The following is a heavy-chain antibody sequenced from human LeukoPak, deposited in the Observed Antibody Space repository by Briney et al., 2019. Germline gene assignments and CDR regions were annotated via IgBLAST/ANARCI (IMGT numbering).Heavy chain of an antibody. Sequence: SETLPLTCAVYGGSFSGYYWSWIRQPPGKGLEWIGEINHSGSTNYNPSLKSRVTISVDTSKNQFSLKLSSVTAADTAVYYCARDRVYDLWSGYPNWFDPWGQGTLVTVSS. CDR1: GGSFSGYY. CDR2: INHSGST. D-gene: IGHD3-3*01. V-gene: IGHV4-34*01. J-gene: IGHJ5*02. CDR3: ARDRVYDLWSGYPNWFDP.